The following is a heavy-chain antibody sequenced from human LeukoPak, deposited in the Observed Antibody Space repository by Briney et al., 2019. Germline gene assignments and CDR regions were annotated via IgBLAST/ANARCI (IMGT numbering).Heavy chain of an antibody. Sequence: SETLSLTCTVSGGSITSYFWTWIRQPPGKGLEWIGYIYHSGTTNYNPSLKSRVTISVDTSKNQFSLKLSSVTAADTAVYYCARVSRPIAAAKFDYWGQGTLVTVSS. CDR3: ARVSRPIAAAKFDY. CDR1: GGSITSYF. J-gene: IGHJ4*02. D-gene: IGHD6-13*01. V-gene: IGHV4-59*01. CDR2: IYHSGTT.